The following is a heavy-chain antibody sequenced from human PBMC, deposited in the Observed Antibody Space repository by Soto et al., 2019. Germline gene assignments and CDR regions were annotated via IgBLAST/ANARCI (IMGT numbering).Heavy chain of an antibody. V-gene: IGHV3-9*01. CDR2: ISWNSGSI. Sequence: GGSLRLSCAASGFTFDDYAMHWVRQAPGKGLEWVSGISWNSGSIGYADSVKGRFTISRDNAKNSLYLQMNSLRAEDTALYYCAKDMGREELRYFDPVTGAFDIWGQGTMVTVSS. J-gene: IGHJ3*02. CDR1: GFTFDDYA. D-gene: IGHD3-9*01. CDR3: AKDMGREELRYFDPVTGAFDI.